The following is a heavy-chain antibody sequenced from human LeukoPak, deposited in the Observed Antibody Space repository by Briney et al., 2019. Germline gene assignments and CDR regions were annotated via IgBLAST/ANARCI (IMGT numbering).Heavy chain of an antibody. D-gene: IGHD6-13*01. J-gene: IGHJ5*02. CDR3: ARDLWSIAAAGNWFDP. V-gene: IGHV1-69*01. Sequence: SVKVSCKASGGTFSSYAISWVRQAPGQGLEWMGGIIPIFGTANYAQKFQGRVTITADESTSTAYMELSSLRSEDTAVYYCARDLWSIAAAGNWFDPWGQGTLVTVSS. CDR1: GGTFSSYA. CDR2: IIPIFGTA.